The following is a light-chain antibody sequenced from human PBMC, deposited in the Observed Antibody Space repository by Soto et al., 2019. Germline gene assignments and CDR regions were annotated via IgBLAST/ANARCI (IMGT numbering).Light chain of an antibody. J-gene: IGKJ5*01. CDR2: KAS. CDR3: QQYNAYSIT. CDR1: QSVSNW. V-gene: IGKV1-5*03. Sequence: DIQMTQSPSTLSASVGDRVTITCRASQSVSNWLAWYQQKPGKAPKLLIYKASTLETGGPSRFSGSGSGTQFTLTISSLQPGDFATYYCQQYNAYSITFGEGTRLDIK.